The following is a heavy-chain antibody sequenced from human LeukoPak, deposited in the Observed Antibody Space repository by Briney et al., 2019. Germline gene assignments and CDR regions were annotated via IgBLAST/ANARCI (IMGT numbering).Heavy chain of an antibody. Sequence: GGSLRLSCAASGFTFSSYAMTWGRQGPGKGLEWVSGISGSGGSTYYADSGKGRFTISRDNSKNTLYLQMNSLRVEDTALYYCAKGGDYSSSWYRNWFDAWGQGTLVTVSS. J-gene: IGHJ5*02. D-gene: IGHD6-13*01. CDR2: ISGSGGST. CDR1: GFTFSSYA. CDR3: AKGGDYSSSWYRNWFDA. V-gene: IGHV3-23*01.